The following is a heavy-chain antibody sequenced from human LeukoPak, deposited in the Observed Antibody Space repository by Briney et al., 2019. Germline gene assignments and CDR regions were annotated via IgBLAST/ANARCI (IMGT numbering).Heavy chain of an antibody. CDR2: IYYSGST. V-gene: IGHV4-59*12. CDR1: GGSISSYY. CDR3: ARAYSSGWTKAFDI. D-gene: IGHD6-19*01. Sequence: SETLSLTCTVSGGSISSYYWSWIRQPPGKGLEWIGYIYYSGSTNYNPSLKSRVTISVDTSKNQFSLKLSSVTAADTAVYYCARAYSSGWTKAFDIWGQGTMVTVSS. J-gene: IGHJ3*02.